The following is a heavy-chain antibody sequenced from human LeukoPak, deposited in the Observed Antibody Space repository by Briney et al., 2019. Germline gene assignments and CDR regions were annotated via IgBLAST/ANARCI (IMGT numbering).Heavy chain of an antibody. CDR3: ARSGWTNPFDY. J-gene: IGHJ4*02. CDR2: INHSGST. Sequence: GSLRLSCVASGFTFSEYYWSWIRQPPGKGLEWIGEINHSGSTNYNPSLKSRVTISVDTSKNQFSLKLSSVTAADTAVYYCARSGWTNPFDYWGQGTLVTVSS. CDR1: GFTFSEYY. V-gene: IGHV4-34*01. D-gene: IGHD6-19*01.